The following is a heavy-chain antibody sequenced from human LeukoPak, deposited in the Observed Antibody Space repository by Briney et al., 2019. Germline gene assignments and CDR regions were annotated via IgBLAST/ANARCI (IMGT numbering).Heavy chain of an antibody. CDR2: INHSGST. CDR1: GGSFSGYY. V-gene: IGHV4-34*01. D-gene: IGHD2-15*01. J-gene: IGHJ4*02. CDR3: ARGTNCSGGSCYNDY. Sequence: SETLSLTCAVYGGSFSGYYWSWIRQPPGKGLEWIGEINHSGSTNYNPSLKSRVTISVDTSKNQFSLKLSSVTAADTAVYYCARGTNCSGGSCYNDYWGQGTLVTVSS.